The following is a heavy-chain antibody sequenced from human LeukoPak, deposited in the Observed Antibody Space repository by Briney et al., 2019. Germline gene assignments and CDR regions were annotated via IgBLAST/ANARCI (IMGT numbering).Heavy chain of an antibody. CDR3: ARLNYYDSSGYSYDAFDI. Sequence: TSETLSLTCTVPGGSISSYYWSWIRQPPGKGLEGIGYIYTSGSTNYNPSLKSRVTISVDTSKNQFSLKLSSVTAADTAVYYCARLNYYDSSGYSYDAFDIWGQGTMVTVSS. J-gene: IGHJ3*02. V-gene: IGHV4-4*09. CDR2: IYTSGST. CDR1: GGSISSYY. D-gene: IGHD3-22*01.